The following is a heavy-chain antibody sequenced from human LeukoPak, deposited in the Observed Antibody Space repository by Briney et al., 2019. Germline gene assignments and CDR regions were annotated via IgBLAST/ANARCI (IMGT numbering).Heavy chain of an antibody. CDR3: ARVTGYMIEDYFDY. J-gene: IGHJ4*02. CDR2: IYYSGST. V-gene: IGHV4-39*07. CDR1: GGSVSRSPYY. Sequence: PSETLSLTCAVYGGSVSRSPYYWGWIRQPPGKGLEWIGNIYYSGSTNYNPSLKSRVTISVDTSKNQFSLKLRSVTAADTAVYYCARVTGYMIEDYFDYWGQGILVTVSS. D-gene: IGHD3-9*01.